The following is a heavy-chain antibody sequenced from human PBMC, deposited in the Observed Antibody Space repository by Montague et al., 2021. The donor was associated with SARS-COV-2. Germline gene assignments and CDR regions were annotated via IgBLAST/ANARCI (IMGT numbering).Heavy chain of an antibody. CDR2: ISGSGGSP. Sequence: SLRLSCAASGFTFSSYALSWVRQAPGKGLEWVSAISGSGGSPYYSYSXXVLFTISRDNSKNTLYLQMNSLRAEDTAVSYCAKASWIQLWFRTPYFDYWGQGTQVTVSS. J-gene: IGHJ4*02. CDR1: GFTFSSYA. V-gene: IGHV3-23*01. D-gene: IGHD5-18*01. CDR3: AKASWIQLWFRTPYFDY.